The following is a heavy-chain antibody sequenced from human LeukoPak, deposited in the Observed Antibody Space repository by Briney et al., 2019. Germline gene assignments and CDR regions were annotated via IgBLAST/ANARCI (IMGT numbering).Heavy chain of an antibody. CDR2: INHSGST. J-gene: IGHJ4*02. CDR1: GGSFSGYY. CDR3: ARLMTSLIVDY. Sequence: SETLSLTCAVYGGSFSGYYWSWIRQPPGKGLEWIGEINHSGSTNYNPSLKSRVTISVDTSKNQFSLKLSSVTAADTAVYYCARLMTSLIVDYWGQGTLVTVSS. D-gene: IGHD2-15*01. V-gene: IGHV4-34*01.